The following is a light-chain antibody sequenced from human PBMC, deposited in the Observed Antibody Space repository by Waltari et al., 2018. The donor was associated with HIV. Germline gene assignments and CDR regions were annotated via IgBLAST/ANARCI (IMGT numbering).Light chain of an antibody. V-gene: IGLV2-11*01. CDR2: DVT. J-gene: IGLJ3*02. Sequence: QSALTQPRSVSGSPGQSVTISCTGTSGDLGNYNFFSWYQHPPGTAPKLIIYDVTKRPSGVPDRFSGSKSANTASLTISGLRADDEADYYCCAYAGGWVFGGGTKVTVL. CDR3: CAYAGGWV. CDR1: SGDLGNYNF.